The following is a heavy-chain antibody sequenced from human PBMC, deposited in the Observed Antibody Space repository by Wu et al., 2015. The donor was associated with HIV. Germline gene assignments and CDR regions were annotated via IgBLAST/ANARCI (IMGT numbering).Heavy chain of an antibody. J-gene: IGHJ5*02. V-gene: IGHV1-69*05. D-gene: IGHD6-19*01. Sequence: QVQLVQSGAEVKKPGSSVKVSCKASGGTFSSYAISWVRQAPGQGLEWMGGIIPIFGTANYAQKFQGRVTITTDESTSTAYMELSSLRSEDTAVYYCARYIGRIAVAWGWFDPVGPGNPGPPSPQ. CDR3: ARYIGRIAVAWGWFDP. CDR1: GGTFSSYA. CDR2: IIPIFGTA.